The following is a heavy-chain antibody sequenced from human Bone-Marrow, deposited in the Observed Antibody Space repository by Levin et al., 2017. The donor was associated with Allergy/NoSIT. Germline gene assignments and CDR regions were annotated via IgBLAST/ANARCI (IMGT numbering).Heavy chain of an antibody. V-gene: IGHV1-46*01. CDR2: INPSGGST. Sequence: ASVKVSCKASGYTFTSYYMHWVRQAPGQGLEWMGIINPSGGSTTYAQKFQGRVTMTRDTSTSTVYMELRSLRSEDTAVYYCTRDRIAVAATGCDYWGQGTLVTVSS. J-gene: IGHJ4*02. CDR3: TRDRIAVAATGCDY. CDR1: GYTFTSYY. D-gene: IGHD6-19*01.